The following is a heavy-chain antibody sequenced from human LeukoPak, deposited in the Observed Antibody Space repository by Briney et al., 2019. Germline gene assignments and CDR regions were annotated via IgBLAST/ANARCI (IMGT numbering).Heavy chain of an antibody. D-gene: IGHD6-19*01. Sequence: ASVKVTCKASEFTFTGYYMHWVRQAPGQGLEWMGWINPNSGGTNYAQKFQGRVTVTRDTSISTAYMELSRLRSDGTAVYYCARDFFGQWLVQNLNWFDPWGQGTLVTVSS. V-gene: IGHV1-2*02. CDR2: INPNSGGT. CDR1: EFTFTGYY. CDR3: ARDFFGQWLVQNLNWFDP. J-gene: IGHJ5*02.